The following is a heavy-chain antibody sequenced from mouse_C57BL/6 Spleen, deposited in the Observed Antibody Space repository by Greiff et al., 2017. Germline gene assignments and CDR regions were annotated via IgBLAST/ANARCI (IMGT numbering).Heavy chain of an antibody. V-gene: IGHV5-17*01. Sequence: EVQLVESGGGLVKPGGSLKLSCAASGFTFSDYGMHWVRQAPEQGLEWVAYISSDSSTIYYADTVKGRFTISRDNAKNTLFLQMTSLRSEDTAMYYCARETLRGDPWYLDVWGTGTTVTVSS. J-gene: IGHJ1*03. D-gene: IGHD2-12*01. CDR2: ISSDSSTI. CDR3: ARETLRGDPWYLDV. CDR1: GFTFSDYG.